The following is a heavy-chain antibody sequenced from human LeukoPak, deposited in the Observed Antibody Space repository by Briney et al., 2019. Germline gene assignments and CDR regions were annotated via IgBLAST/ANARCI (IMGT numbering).Heavy chain of an antibody. J-gene: IGHJ6*03. Sequence: SETLSLTCTVSGYSISSGYYWGWIRQPPGKGLEWIGSIYHSGSTNYNPSLKSRVTISVDTSKNQFSLKLSSVTAADTAVYYCARGGKQWLIGYYYYMDVWGKGTTVTISS. CDR2: IYHSGST. CDR3: ARGGKQWLIGYYYYMDV. D-gene: IGHD6-19*01. V-gene: IGHV4-38-2*02. CDR1: GYSISSGYY.